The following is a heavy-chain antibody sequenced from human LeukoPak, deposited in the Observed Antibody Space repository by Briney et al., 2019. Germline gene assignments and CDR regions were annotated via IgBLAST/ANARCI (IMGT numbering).Heavy chain of an antibody. V-gene: IGHV3-20*04. CDR1: GFTFGDYG. J-gene: IGHJ4*02. Sequence: PGGSLRLSCAASGFTFGDYGMSWVRQAPGKGLEWVSSINWNGGSAGYADSVKGRFTISRDNAKNSLYLQMSSLRAEDTALYYCARALDSSGFYPYSFDYWGQGTLVTVSS. D-gene: IGHD3-22*01. CDR3: ARALDSSGFYPYSFDY. CDR2: INWNGGSA.